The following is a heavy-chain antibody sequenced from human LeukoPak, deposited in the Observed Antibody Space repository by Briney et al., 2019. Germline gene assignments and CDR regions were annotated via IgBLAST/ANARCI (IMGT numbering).Heavy chain of an antibody. CDR3: SKWKAIVLVPAARSPIDY. CDR2: ISGSGGST. D-gene: IGHD2-2*01. CDR1: GFTFSSYG. V-gene: IGHV3-23*01. Sequence: GGSLRLSCAASGFTFSSYGMSWVRQAPGKGLEWVSGISGSGGSTYYADSVKGRFTIPRDNSKNTLYLQMNSLRAEDTAVDYCSKWKAIVLVPAARSPIDYWGQGTLVTVSS. J-gene: IGHJ4*02.